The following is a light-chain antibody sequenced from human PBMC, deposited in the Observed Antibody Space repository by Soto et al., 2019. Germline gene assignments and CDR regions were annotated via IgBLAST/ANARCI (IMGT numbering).Light chain of an antibody. CDR1: QSLSSIY. V-gene: IGKV3-20*01. CDR2: GAS. J-gene: IGKJ5*01. CDR3: QQYGSSPT. Sequence: EILFTQSPGTLSLSSGERATLSCRASQSLSSIYLAWYQQKPGQAPSLLIYGASNRATGIPDRLSGSGSGTEFTLTIRRLEPEDFAVYYCQQYGSSPTFGQGTRLEIK.